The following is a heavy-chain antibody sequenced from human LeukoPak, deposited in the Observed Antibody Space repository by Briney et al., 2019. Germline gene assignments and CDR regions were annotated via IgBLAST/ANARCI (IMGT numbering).Heavy chain of an antibody. J-gene: IGHJ4*02. V-gene: IGHV1-2*02. Sequence: ASVKVSCKASGYTFTKYAVNWVRQAPGQGLEWMGWINPNSGGTNYAQKVQGRVTMTRDTSISTAYMELSRLRSDDTAVYYCARSGYGDYFLGDYWGQGTLVTVSS. CDR1: GYTFTKYA. CDR2: INPNSGGT. D-gene: IGHD4-17*01. CDR3: ARSGYGDYFLGDY.